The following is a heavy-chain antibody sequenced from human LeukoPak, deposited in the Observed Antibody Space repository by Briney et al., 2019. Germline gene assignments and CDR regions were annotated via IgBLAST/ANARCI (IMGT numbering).Heavy chain of an antibody. CDR2: ISAYNGNT. CDR3: ARNSIAVAGAFDI. CDR1: GYTFTGYY. D-gene: IGHD6-19*01. J-gene: IGHJ3*02. V-gene: IGHV1-18*04. Sequence: ASVKVSCKASGYTFTGYYMHWVRQAPGQGLEWMGWISAYNGNTNYAQKLQGRVTMTSDTSTSTAYMELRSLRSDDTAAYYCARNSIAVAGAFDIWGQGTMVTVSS.